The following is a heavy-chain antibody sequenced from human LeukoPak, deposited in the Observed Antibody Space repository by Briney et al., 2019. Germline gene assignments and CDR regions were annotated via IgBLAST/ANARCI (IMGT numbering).Heavy chain of an antibody. CDR3: AKGPGLSGGREYYFDY. CDR2: ISGSGGST. J-gene: IGHJ4*02. CDR1: GFTFNMYT. D-gene: IGHD2-15*01. Sequence: GGSLRLSCEASGFTFNMYTMAWVRQTPWKGLECVSGISGSGGSTHYADSVKGRFTISRDNSKNTLYLQMNSLRAEDTAVYYCAKGPGLSGGREYYFDYWGQGTLVTVSS. V-gene: IGHV3-23*01.